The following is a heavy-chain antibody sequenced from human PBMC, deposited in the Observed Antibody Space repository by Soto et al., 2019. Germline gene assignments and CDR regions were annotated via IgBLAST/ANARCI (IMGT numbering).Heavy chain of an antibody. D-gene: IGHD3-22*01. CDR1: GGTFSKYA. V-gene: IGHV1-69*01. J-gene: IGHJ6*02. Sequence: QVQLVQSGAEVKKPGSSVKVSCKASGGTFSKYAFSWVRQAPGQGLEGMGGIIPLFDAADYAQRFQGRVRTSADESTTTAYMELSSLRSDDTAIYYCAGDWPRGTMIVIESDNYGMDVWGQGTTVTVSS. CDR3: AGDWPRGTMIVIESDNYGMDV. CDR2: IIPLFDAA.